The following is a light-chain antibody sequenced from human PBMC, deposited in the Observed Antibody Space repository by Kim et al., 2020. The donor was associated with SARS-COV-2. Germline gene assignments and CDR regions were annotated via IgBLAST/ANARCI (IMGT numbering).Light chain of an antibody. Sequence: SSELTQDPAVSVALGQTVRITCQGDSLRTYYTTWFQQKPGQAPIVVFYGKNNRPSGIPDRFSGSSSGNTASLTITATQAGDEADYYCNSRANNENVLFGG. J-gene: IGLJ7*01. CDR1: SLRTYY. CDR3: NSRANNENVL. V-gene: IGLV3-19*01. CDR2: GKN.